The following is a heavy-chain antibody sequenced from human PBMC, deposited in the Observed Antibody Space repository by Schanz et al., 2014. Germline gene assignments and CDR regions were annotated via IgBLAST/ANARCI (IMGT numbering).Heavy chain of an antibody. V-gene: IGHV1-18*04. CDR3: ARNVIATGRAFDL. CDR1: GYTFTIYG. J-gene: IGHJ3*01. CDR2: ISTYTGNT. Sequence: QVQLVQSGPEVKKPGASVKVSCKASGYTFTIYGVSWVRQAPGQGLEWMGWISTYTGNTNYAQRLQDRVTMTTDTSTSTAYMELRSLISDDTAVYYCARNVIATGRAFDLWGPGTMVTVS. D-gene: IGHD6-13*01.